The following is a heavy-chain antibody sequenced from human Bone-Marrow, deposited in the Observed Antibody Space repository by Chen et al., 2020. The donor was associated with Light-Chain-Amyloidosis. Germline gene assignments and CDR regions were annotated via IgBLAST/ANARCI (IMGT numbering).Heavy chain of an antibody. CDR2: MSYSGST. Sequence: QLQLQESGPGLVRPSETLSLTCTVSGGSISINSYYWGWIRQPPGKGLEWIGSMSYSGSTYYSPSLKSRVTISVDTPKNQFSLRLNSVTAADKALYYCARMFGFCSGGSCYSAYFDYWGQGALVTVSS. D-gene: IGHD2-15*01. J-gene: IGHJ4*02. CDR3: ARMFGFCSGGSCYSAYFDY. V-gene: IGHV4-39*01. CDR1: GGSISINSYY.